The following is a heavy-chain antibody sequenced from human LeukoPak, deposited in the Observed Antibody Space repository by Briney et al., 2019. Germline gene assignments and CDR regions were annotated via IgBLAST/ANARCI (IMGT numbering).Heavy chain of an antibody. CDR2: ISGSGGST. CDR3: AKDIEMPGSYYFDY. V-gene: IGHV3-23*01. CDR1: GFTFSSYA. D-gene: IGHD1-26*01. Sequence: GGSLRLSCAASGFTFSSYAMSWVRQAPGKGLEWVSAISGSGGSTYYADSVKGRFTISRDNTKNTLYLQMNSLRAEDTAVYYCAKDIEMPGSYYFDYWGQGTLVTVSS. J-gene: IGHJ4*02.